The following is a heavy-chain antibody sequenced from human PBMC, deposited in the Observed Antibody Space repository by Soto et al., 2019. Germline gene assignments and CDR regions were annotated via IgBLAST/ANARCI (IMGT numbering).Heavy chain of an antibody. Sequence: GASVKVSWKASGFTFTSSAMQWGRQARGQRLEGIGWIVVGSGNTNYAQKFQERVTITRDMSTSTAYMELSSLRSEDTAVYYCAASYYDFWSGSSALNDAFDIWGQGTMVTVSS. D-gene: IGHD3-3*01. V-gene: IGHV1-58*02. CDR3: AASYYDFWSGSSALNDAFDI. J-gene: IGHJ3*02. CDR2: IVVGSGNT. CDR1: GFTFTSSA.